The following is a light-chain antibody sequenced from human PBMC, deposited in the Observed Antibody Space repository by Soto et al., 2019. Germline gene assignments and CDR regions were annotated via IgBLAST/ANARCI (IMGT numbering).Light chain of an antibody. J-gene: IGKJ1*01. V-gene: IGKV3-15*01. CDR2: GAS. CDR1: QSVDSN. CDR3: QQYNNWPRT. Sequence: EIVLTQSPGTLSLSPGERATLSCRASQSVDSNLAWYQQKLGQAPRLLIYGASTRATGVPARFSGSGSGTEFTLTISSLQSEDFAVYYCQQYNNWPRTFGQGTRVEIK.